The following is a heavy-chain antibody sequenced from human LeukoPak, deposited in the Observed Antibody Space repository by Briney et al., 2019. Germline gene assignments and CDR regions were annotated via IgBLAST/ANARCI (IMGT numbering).Heavy chain of an antibody. CDR1: GGSFSGYY. D-gene: IGHD3-3*01. CDR2: INHSGST. Sequence: PSETLSLTCAVYGGSFSGYYWSWIRQPPGRGLEWIGEINHSGSTNYNPSLKSRVTISVDTSKNQFSLKLSSVTAADTAVYYCARGEVHYDFWSGSWFDPWGQGTLVTVSS. CDR3: ARGEVHYDFWSGSWFDP. J-gene: IGHJ5*02. V-gene: IGHV4-34*01.